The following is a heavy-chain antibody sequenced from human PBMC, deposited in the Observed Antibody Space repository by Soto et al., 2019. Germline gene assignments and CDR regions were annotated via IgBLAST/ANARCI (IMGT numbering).Heavy chain of an antibody. CDR3: ASRERVDAFDV. Sequence: QVQLVQSGAEVKKPGSSVKVSCKASGGTFSTFGITWVRQASGEGLEWMGGIIPFFGTINYAQKFQGRVTITPDESTKTAYLELCRLTSEDTAVYYCASRERVDAFDVWGQGTMVTVSS. V-gene: IGHV1-69*01. D-gene: IGHD1-26*01. J-gene: IGHJ3*01. CDR1: GGTFSTFG. CDR2: IIPFFGTI.